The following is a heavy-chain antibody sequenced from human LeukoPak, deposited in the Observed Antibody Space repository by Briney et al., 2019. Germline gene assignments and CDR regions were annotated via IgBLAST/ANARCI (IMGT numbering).Heavy chain of an antibody. CDR1: GFTFSSYG. Sequence: PGRSLRLSCAASGFTFSSYGMHWARQAPGKGLEWVAVISYDGSNKYYADSVKGRFTISRDNSKNTQYLQMNSLRAEDTSLYYCAKSQSGSVDAFDIWGQGTMVTVSS. V-gene: IGHV3-30*18. CDR2: ISYDGSNK. J-gene: IGHJ3*02. D-gene: IGHD3-10*01. CDR3: AKSQSGSVDAFDI.